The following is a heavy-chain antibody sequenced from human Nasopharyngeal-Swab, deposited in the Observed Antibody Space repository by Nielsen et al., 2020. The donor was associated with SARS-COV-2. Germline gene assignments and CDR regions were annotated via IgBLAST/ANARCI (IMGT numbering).Heavy chain of an antibody. J-gene: IGHJ4*02. CDR1: GYTFTSYD. V-gene: IGHV1-69*04. Sequence: SVKVSCKASGYTFTSYDINWVRQATGQGLEWMGRIIPILGIANYAQKFQGRVTITADKSTSTAYMELSSLRSEDTAVYYCAWEEPALVGATFDYWGQGTLVTVSS. D-gene: IGHD1-26*01. CDR2: IIPILGIA. CDR3: AWEEPALVGATFDY.